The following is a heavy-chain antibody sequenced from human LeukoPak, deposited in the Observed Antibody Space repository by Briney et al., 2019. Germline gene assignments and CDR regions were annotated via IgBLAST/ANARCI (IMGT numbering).Heavy chain of an antibody. CDR1: GFTFSSYE. CDR3: AALGYNYGYFDY. Sequence: GGSLRLSCVASGFTFSSYEMNWVRQSPGKGLEWVSYISRSGSITYYADSVKGRFTTSRDNAKNSMYLQTNSLRAEDTAVYYCAALGYNYGYFDYWGQGTLVTVSS. J-gene: IGHJ4*02. V-gene: IGHV3-48*03. D-gene: IGHD5-18*01. CDR2: ISRSGSIT.